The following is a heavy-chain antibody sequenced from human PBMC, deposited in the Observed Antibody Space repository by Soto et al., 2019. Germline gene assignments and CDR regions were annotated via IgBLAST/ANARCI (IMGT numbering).Heavy chain of an antibody. Sequence: QVQLVESGGGVVQPGRSLRLSCAASGFTFSSYGMHWVRQAPCKGLEWVAVISYDGSNKYYADSVKGRFTISRDNSKNTLYLQMSSLRAEDTAVYYCVKDSSSGWPYYYGMDVWGQGPTVTVSS. CDR1: GFTFSSYG. J-gene: IGHJ6*02. CDR3: VKDSSSGWPYYYGMDV. D-gene: IGHD6-19*01. CDR2: ISYDGSNK. V-gene: IGHV3-30*18.